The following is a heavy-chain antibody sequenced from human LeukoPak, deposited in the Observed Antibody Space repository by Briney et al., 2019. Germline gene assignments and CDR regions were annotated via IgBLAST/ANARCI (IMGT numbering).Heavy chain of an antibody. V-gene: IGHV4-34*01. CDR3: ARVRDSYYYYYGMDV. D-gene: IGHD2-21*02. Sequence: SETLSLTCAVYGGSFSGYYWSWIRQPPGKGLEWIGEINHSGSTNYNPSLKSRVTISVDTSKNQFSLKLSSVSAADTAVYYCARVRDSYYYYYGMDVWGQGTTVTVSS. CDR2: INHSGST. J-gene: IGHJ6*02. CDR1: GGSFSGYY.